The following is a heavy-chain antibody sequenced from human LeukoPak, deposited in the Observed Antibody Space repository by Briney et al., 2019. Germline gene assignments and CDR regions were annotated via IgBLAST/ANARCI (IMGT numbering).Heavy chain of an antibody. CDR2: IGANNGHT. V-gene: IGHV1-18*01. CDR1: GYTFTSFG. D-gene: IGHD1-26*01. Sequence: ASVKVSCKASGYTFTSFGISWVRQAPGQGLALMGWIGANNGHTNYAPNLQGRVTMTTDTSTSTAYMELTSLRSDDTAVYYCARDQAVGATAGTFDYWGQGTLVTVSS. CDR3: ARDQAVGATAGTFDY. J-gene: IGHJ4*02.